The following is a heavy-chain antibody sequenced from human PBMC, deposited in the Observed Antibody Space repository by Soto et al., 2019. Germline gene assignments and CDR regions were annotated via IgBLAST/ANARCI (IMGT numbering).Heavy chain of an antibody. CDR2: IYYSGST. CDR3: AGTGGYSSSWSSYYYYGMDV. CDR1: GGSISSSSYY. D-gene: IGHD6-13*01. V-gene: IGHV4-39*01. Sequence: PSETLSLTCTVSGGSISSSSYYWGWIRQPPGKGLEWIGSIYYSGSTYYNPSLKSRVTISVDTSKNQFSLKLSSVTAADTAVYYCAGTGGYSSSWSSYYYYGMDVWGQGTTVTVS. J-gene: IGHJ6*02.